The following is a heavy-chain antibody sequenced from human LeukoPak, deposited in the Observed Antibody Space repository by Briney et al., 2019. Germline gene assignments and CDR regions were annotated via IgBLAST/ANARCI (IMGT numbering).Heavy chain of an antibody. CDR1: GFTFSSYA. D-gene: IGHD4-23*01. Sequence: TGGSLRLSCAASGFTFSSYAMSWVRQAPGKGLEWVSAISGSGGSTYYADSVKGRFTISRDNSKNTLYLQMNSLRAEDTAVYYCAKGPVTTLESDYFDYWGQGTLVTVSS. J-gene: IGHJ4*02. CDR2: ISGSGGST. CDR3: AKGPVTTLESDYFDY. V-gene: IGHV3-23*01.